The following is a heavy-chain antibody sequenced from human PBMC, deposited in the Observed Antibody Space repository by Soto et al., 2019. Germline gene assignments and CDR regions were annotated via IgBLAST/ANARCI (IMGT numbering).Heavy chain of an antibody. CDR3: ARELSYYYDSSGPNPRAFDF. CDR2: IYYSGST. Sequence: SETLSLTCTVSGGSISSGGYYWSWIRQHPGKGLEWIGYIYYSGSTYYNPSLKSRVTISVDTSKNQFSLKLSSVTAADTAVYYCARELSYYYDSSGPNPRAFDFWGQGTMVTVSS. CDR1: GGSISSGGYY. V-gene: IGHV4-31*03. J-gene: IGHJ3*01. D-gene: IGHD3-22*01.